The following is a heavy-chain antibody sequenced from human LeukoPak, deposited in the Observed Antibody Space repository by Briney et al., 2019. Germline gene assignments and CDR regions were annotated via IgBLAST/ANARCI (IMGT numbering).Heavy chain of an antibody. CDR2: IYTSGST. J-gene: IGHJ4*02. Sequence: SETLSLTCTVSGGSISSGSYYWSWIRQPAGKGLEWIGRIYTSGSTNYNPSLKSRVTISVDTSKNQFSLKLSSVTAADTAVYYCARGYHYWGQGTLVTVSS. V-gene: IGHV4-61*02. D-gene: IGHD1-26*01. CDR1: GGSISSGSYY. CDR3: ARGYHY.